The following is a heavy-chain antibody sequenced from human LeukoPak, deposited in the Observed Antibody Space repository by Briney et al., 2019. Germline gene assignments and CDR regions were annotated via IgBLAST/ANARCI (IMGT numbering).Heavy chain of an antibody. Sequence: GRSLRLSCAASGFTFSSYAMYWVRQAPGKGLEWVAIISNDGSNKYYADSVKGRFTISRDNSKNTQYLQMNSLRAEDTAVYYFAKDLCWEYSSGCGSTSDFWGLGTLVTVSS. V-gene: IGHV3-30*18. CDR3: AKDLCWEYSSGCGSTSDF. CDR1: GFTFSSYA. CDR2: ISNDGSNK. J-gene: IGHJ4*02. D-gene: IGHD6-19*01.